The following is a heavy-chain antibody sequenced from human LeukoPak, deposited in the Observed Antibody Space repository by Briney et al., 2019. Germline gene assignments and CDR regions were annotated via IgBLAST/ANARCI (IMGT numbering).Heavy chain of an antibody. Sequence: PGGSLRLSCAASGFTFNNFEMNWVRQAPGKGLEWIAYVSGSGSEIHYGDSVKGRFTISRDNAKSSVYLQMDSLRAEDMALYYCARDGYSGSFYDYWGQGTLVTVSS. V-gene: IGHV3-48*03. CDR3: ARDGYSGSFYDY. CDR2: VSGSGSEI. CDR1: GFTFNNFE. D-gene: IGHD1-26*01. J-gene: IGHJ4*02.